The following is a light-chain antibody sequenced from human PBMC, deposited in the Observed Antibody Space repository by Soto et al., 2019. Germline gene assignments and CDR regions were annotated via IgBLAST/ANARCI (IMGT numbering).Light chain of an antibody. CDR3: SSYAGSNNYV. V-gene: IGLV2-8*01. J-gene: IGLJ1*01. Sequence: QSALTQPPSASGSPGQSVTISCTGTSSDVGGYNFVSWYQQHPGKAPKVMIYEVTERPSGVPDRFSGSKSGNTASLTVSGLQTEDEADYYCSSYAGSNNYVFGTGTKLTVL. CDR2: EVT. CDR1: SSDVGGYNF.